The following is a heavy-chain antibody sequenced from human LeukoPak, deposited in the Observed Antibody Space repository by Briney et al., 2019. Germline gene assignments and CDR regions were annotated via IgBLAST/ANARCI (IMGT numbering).Heavy chain of an antibody. Sequence: GGSLRLSCAASGFTFSTYAMTWVRQAPGKGLEWVSSTSGSGRNTYYADSVKGRFTISRDNSKNTLYLQMNSLRVEDTAIYYCVKDPGSNSYGSFDNWGQGTLVTVSS. CDR1: GFTFSTYA. V-gene: IGHV3-23*01. CDR3: VKDPGSNSYGSFDN. J-gene: IGHJ4*02. CDR2: TSGSGRNT. D-gene: IGHD5-18*01.